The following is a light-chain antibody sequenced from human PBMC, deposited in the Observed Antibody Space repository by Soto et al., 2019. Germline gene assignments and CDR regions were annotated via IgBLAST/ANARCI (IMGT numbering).Light chain of an antibody. V-gene: IGKV1-39*01. CDR2: SAS. CDR3: QQRYSSPLT. J-gene: IGKJ4*01. CDR1: QSISSY. Sequence: DIQMTQSPASLSASVGDRATITCRASQSISSYLNWYQQKPGKAPKRLIYSASSLQCGVPSRFSGSGSWTDFTLTISSLQAEDFSAYYCQQRYSSPLTFGGGTKVEIK.